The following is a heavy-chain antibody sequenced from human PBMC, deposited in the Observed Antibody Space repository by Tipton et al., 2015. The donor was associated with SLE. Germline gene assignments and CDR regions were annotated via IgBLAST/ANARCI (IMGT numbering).Heavy chain of an antibody. V-gene: IGHV3-66*04. CDR1: GFTVSNNY. CDR2: IFSGGRA. Sequence: SLRLSCVGYGFTVSNNYMSWVRQAPGKGLEWVSVIFSGGRAYYADSVKGRFTISRDSSKNTVFLQMNSLRAEDTAVYYCARLPGDTKVDYWGQGTLVTVSS. J-gene: IGHJ4*02. CDR3: ARLPGDTKVDY. D-gene: IGHD7-27*01.